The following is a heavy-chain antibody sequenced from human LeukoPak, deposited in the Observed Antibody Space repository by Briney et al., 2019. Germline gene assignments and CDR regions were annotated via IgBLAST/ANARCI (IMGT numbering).Heavy chain of an antibody. V-gene: IGHV4-59*01. CDR3: AGDYSNYAVAFDI. Sequence: SETLSLTCTVSGGSISSYYWSWIRQPPGKGLEWIGYIYYSGSTNYNPSLKSRVTISVDTSKNQFSLKLSSVTAADTAVYYCAGDYSNYAVAFDIWGQGIMVTVSS. J-gene: IGHJ3*02. D-gene: IGHD4-11*01. CDR2: IYYSGST. CDR1: GGSISSYY.